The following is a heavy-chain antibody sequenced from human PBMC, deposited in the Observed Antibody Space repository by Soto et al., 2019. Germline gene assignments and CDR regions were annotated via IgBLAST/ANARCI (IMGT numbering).Heavy chain of an antibody. Sequence: EVQLLESWGGLVQPGGSLRLSCAASGFTFSSYAMSWVRQAPGKGLEWVSAISGSGGSTYYADSVKGRFTISRDNSKNTLYLQMNSLRAEDTAVYYCATRQDNWNPKYYFDYWGQGTLVTVSS. J-gene: IGHJ4*02. CDR2: ISGSGGST. CDR3: ATRQDNWNPKYYFDY. D-gene: IGHD1-20*01. CDR1: GFTFSSYA. V-gene: IGHV3-23*01.